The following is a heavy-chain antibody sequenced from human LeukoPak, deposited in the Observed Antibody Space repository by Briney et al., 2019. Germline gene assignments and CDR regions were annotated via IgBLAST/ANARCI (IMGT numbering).Heavy chain of an antibody. CDR2: IYTSGST. V-gene: IGHV4-61*02. CDR1: GGSISSGSYY. J-gene: IGHJ5*02. Sequence: SQTLSLTCTVSGGSISSGSYYWSWIRQPAGKGLEWIGRIYTSGSTNYNPSLKSRVTISVDTSKNQLSLKLSSVTAADTAVYYCARTLGLYSSSISGGFDPWGQGTLVTVSS. CDR3: ARTLGLYSSSISGGFDP. D-gene: IGHD6-6*01.